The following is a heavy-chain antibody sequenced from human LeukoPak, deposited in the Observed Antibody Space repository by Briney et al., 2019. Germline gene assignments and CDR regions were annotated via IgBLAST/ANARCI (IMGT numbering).Heavy chain of an antibody. V-gene: IGHV3-33*01. CDR1: GFTFSSYG. CDR2: IWYDGSNK. Sequence: PGGSLRLSCAASGFTFSSYGMHWVRQAPGKGLEGVADIWYDGSNKYYADSVKGRFTISRDNSKNTLYLQMNSLRAEDTAVYYCARDNQWLTDAFDIWGQGTMVTVSS. D-gene: IGHD6-19*01. J-gene: IGHJ3*02. CDR3: ARDNQWLTDAFDI.